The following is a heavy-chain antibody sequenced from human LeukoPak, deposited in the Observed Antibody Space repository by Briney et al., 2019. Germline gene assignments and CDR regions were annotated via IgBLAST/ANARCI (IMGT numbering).Heavy chain of an antibody. CDR2: INPDGSTT. V-gene: IGHV3-74*01. CDR3: AELGITMIGGV. Sequence: GGSLRLSCVASGFAFRNYWMYWVRQGPGKGLVWLSRINPDGSTTTYADSVEGRSTISRDNANRMLSLHINSLRVEDSAIYYCAELGITMIGGVWGKGTTVTISS. CDR1: GFAFRNYW. J-gene: IGHJ6*04. D-gene: IGHD3-10*02.